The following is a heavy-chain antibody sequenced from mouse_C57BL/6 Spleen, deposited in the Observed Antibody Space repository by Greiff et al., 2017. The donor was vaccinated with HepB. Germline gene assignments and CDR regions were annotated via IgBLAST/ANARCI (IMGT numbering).Heavy chain of an antibody. CDR2: ISSGSSTI. Sequence: EVQLVESGGGLVKPGGSLKLSCAASGFTFSDYGMHWVRQAPEKGLEWVAYISSGSSTIYYADTVKGRFTISRDNAKNTLFLQMTSLRSEDTAMYYCARRIYYGNPYAMDYWGQGTSVTVSS. CDR1: GFTFSDYG. J-gene: IGHJ4*01. D-gene: IGHD2-1*01. V-gene: IGHV5-17*01. CDR3: ARRIYYGNPYAMDY.